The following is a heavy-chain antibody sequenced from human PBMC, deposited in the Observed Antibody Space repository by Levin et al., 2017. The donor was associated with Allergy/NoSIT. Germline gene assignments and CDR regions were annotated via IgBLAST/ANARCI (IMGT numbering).Heavy chain of an antibody. V-gene: IGHV3-30-3*01. J-gene: IGHJ4*02. D-gene: IGHD6-13*01. CDR3: ARVLVAAAVIDY. CDR2: ISYDGSNK. CDR1: GFTFSSYA. Sequence: GESLKISCAASGFTFSSYAMHWVRQAPGKGLEWVAVISYDGSNKYYADSVKGRFTISRDNSKNTLYLQMNSLRAEDTAVYYCARVLVAAAVIDYWGQGTLVTVSS.